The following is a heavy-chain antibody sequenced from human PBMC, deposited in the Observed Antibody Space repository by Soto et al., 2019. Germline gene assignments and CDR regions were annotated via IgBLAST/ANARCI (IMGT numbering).Heavy chain of an antibody. J-gene: IGHJ4*02. V-gene: IGHV1-69*13. Sequence: ASVKVSCKASGGTFSSYAISWVRQAPGQGLEWMGGIIPIFGTANYAQKFQGRVTITADGSTSTAYMELSSLRSEDTAVYYCASGIVLMVYATNYFDYWGQGTLVTSPQ. CDR1: GGTFSSYA. CDR2: IIPIFGTA. CDR3: ASGIVLMVYATNYFDY. D-gene: IGHD2-8*01.